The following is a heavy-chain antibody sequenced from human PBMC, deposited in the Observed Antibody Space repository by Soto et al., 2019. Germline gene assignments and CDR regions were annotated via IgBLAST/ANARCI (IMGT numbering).Heavy chain of an antibody. J-gene: IGHJ4*02. CDR2: IRGSGGST. Sequence: EVQLLESGGGLVQPGGSLRLSCAASGFTFSSYAMSWVRQAPGKGLEWVSAIRGSGGSTYYADSVKGRFTISRDNSKNTLYLQMNTLRAEDTAVYFCAKDRMPIWVSYFDYWGQGTLVTVSS. CDR3: AKDRMPIWVSYFDY. V-gene: IGHV3-23*01. D-gene: IGHD2-2*01. CDR1: GFTFSSYA.